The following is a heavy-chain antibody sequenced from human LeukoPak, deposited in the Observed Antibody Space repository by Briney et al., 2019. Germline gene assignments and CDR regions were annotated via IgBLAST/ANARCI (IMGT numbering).Heavy chain of an antibody. CDR2: INHSGST. CDR3: VTYYFDSSGPKKNY. V-gene: IGHV4-34*01. Sequence: PSETLSLTCAVYGGSFSGYYWSWIRQPPGRGLEWIGEINHSGSTNYNPSLKSRVTISVDTSKKQFSLKLSSVTAADTAVYYCVTYYFDSSGPKKNYWGQGTLVTVSS. J-gene: IGHJ4*02. D-gene: IGHD3-22*01. CDR1: GGSFSGYY.